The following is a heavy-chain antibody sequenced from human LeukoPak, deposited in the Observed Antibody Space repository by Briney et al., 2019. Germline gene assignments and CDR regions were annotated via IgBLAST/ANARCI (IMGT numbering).Heavy chain of an antibody. D-gene: IGHD1-14*01. Sequence: PGGSLRLSCAASGFTFSSYWMHWVRQAPGKGLVWVSRINTDGSSTSYADSVKGRFTISRDNAKNSLYLQMNSLRAEGTAVYYCARYRNYLEAFDIWGQGTMVTVSS. V-gene: IGHV3-74*01. J-gene: IGHJ3*02. CDR2: INTDGSST. CDR3: ARYRNYLEAFDI. CDR1: GFTFSSYW.